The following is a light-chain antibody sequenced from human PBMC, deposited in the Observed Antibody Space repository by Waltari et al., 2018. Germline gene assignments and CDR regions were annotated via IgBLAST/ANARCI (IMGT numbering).Light chain of an antibody. Sequence: QLVLTQSPPASASLGASVKLTCTLSSGHSSNIIAWHQQQPGKVPRYLMKVNSDGSHSKGDEIPDRFSGSSSGAERYLTISNLQSEDEADYFCQTGGHGTWVFGGGTKLTVL. CDR3: QTGGHGTWV. J-gene: IGLJ3*02. CDR2: VNSDGSH. V-gene: IGLV4-69*01. CDR1: SGHSSNI.